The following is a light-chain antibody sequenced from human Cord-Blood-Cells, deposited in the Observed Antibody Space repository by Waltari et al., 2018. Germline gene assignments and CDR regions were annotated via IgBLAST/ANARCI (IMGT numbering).Light chain of an antibody. CDR1: QDISNY. CDR2: DAS. Sequence: GDRVTITCQASQDISNYLNWYQQKPGKAPKLLIYDASNLETGVPTRFSGSGSGTDFTFTISSLQPEDIATYYCQQYDNLPPFTFGPGTKVDIK. V-gene: IGKV1-33*01. J-gene: IGKJ3*01. CDR3: QQYDNLPPFT.